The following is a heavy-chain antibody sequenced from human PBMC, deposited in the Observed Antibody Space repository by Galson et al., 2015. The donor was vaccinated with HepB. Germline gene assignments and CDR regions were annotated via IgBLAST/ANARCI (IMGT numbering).Heavy chain of an antibody. CDR3: ARGSGGFYFDY. V-gene: IGHV3-30*03. CDR1: GFTFSSYG. CDR2: ISYDGSNK. D-gene: IGHD2-15*01. J-gene: IGHJ4*02. Sequence: SLRLSCAASGFTFSSYGMHWVRQAPGKGLEWVAVISYDGSNKYYADSVKGRFTISRDNSKNTLYLQMNSLRAEDTAVYYCARGSGGFYFDYWGQGTLVTVSS.